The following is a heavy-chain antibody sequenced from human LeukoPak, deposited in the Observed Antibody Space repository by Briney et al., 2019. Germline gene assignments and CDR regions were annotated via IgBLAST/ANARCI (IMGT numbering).Heavy chain of an antibody. V-gene: IGHV3-20*01. D-gene: IGHD3-10*01. CDR1: GFTFDDYG. CDR3: ARVYYGSGSYLEGFDY. Sequence: GGSLRLSCAASGFTFDDYGMSWVRQAPGKGLEWVSGINWNGGSTGYADSVKGRFTISRDNAKNSLYLRMNSLRAEDTALYHCARVYYGSGSYLEGFDYWGQGTLVTVSS. CDR2: INWNGGST. J-gene: IGHJ4*02.